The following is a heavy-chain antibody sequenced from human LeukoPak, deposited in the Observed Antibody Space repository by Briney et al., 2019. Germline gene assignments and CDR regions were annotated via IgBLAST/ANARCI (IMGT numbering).Heavy chain of an antibody. CDR3: AKEAPSGSYLNY. V-gene: IGHV3-30-3*01. CDR1: GFTFSNFA. D-gene: IGHD1-26*01. Sequence: PGGSLRLSCAASGFTFSNFALHWVRQTPGKGLEWVAVIAYDGINKYYADSVKGRFTISRDNAKNSLYLQMNSLRAEDTAVYYCAKEAPSGSYLNYWGQGTLVTVSS. J-gene: IGHJ4*02. CDR2: IAYDGINK.